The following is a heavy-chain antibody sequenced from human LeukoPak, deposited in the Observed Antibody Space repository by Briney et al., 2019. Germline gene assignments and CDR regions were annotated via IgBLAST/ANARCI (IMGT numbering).Heavy chain of an antibody. CDR2: ISSSSSAI. CDR1: RFTFSNYG. J-gene: IGHJ4*02. V-gene: IGHV3-48*04. D-gene: IGHD3-9*01. Sequence: GGSLSLSCAASRFTFSNYGMNWVRQAPGKGLEWISYISSSSSAIYYADSVRGRFTISRDNSKNSLYLQMNSLRAEDTAVYYCARARRYFDSDHDYWGQGTLVTVSS. CDR3: ARARRYFDSDHDY.